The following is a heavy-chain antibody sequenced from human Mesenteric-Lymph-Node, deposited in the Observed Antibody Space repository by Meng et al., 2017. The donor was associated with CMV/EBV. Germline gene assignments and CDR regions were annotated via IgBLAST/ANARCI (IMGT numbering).Heavy chain of an antibody. CDR3: ARDRGGDYGAYHDY. D-gene: IGHD4/OR15-4a*01. J-gene: IGHJ4*02. Sequence: GGSLRLSCTASGFTVSTNYMSWVRQAPGKGLEWVSVIYSGGTTYYADSVKGRFTISRDNSKNTLYLQVNSLRAEDTAVYYCARDRGGDYGAYHDYWGQGTLVTVSS. CDR1: GFTVSTNY. V-gene: IGHV3-53*01. CDR2: IYSGGTT.